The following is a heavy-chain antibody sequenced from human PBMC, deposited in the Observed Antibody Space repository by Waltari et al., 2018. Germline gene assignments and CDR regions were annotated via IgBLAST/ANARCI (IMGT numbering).Heavy chain of an antibody. V-gene: IGHV3-30-3*01. D-gene: IGHD3-3*01. J-gene: IGHJ4*02. CDR2: ISDDGSNK. Sequence: QVQLVESGGGVVQPGRSLRLSCAASGFTFSSYAMHWVRQAPGKGLEWVAVISDDGSNKYYADSVKGRFTISRDNSKNTLYLQMNSLRAEDTAVYYCARDGVAAHYFDYWGQGTLVTVSS. CDR1: GFTFSSYA. CDR3: ARDGVAAHYFDY.